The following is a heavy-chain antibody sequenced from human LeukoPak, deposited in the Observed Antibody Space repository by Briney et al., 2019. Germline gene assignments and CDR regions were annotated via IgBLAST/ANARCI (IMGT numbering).Heavy chain of an antibody. V-gene: IGHV5-51*01. CDR2: IYPGDSDA. Sequence: GESLKISCKGSGYSFTTHWIGWVRQMPGKGLQWMGLIYPGDSDAGYSPSFQGQVTISADKSISTAYLQWSNLKASDTGIYYCARTYSSSPYFFDYWGQGTPVTVSS. J-gene: IGHJ4*02. D-gene: IGHD6-13*01. CDR3: ARTYSSSPYFFDY. CDR1: GYSFTTHW.